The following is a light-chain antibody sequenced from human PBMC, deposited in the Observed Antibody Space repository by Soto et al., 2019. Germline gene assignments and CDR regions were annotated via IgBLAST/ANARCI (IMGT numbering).Light chain of an antibody. Sequence: DIPLTQSPSFVSASVGDRVTITCRASQEFSSYLAWYQQKPGKAPKVLIHSASVLESGVPSRFSGSVSGTHFTLTFNNLQLEDFATYYCQLLNSWPPITFGQGKRLYI. V-gene: IGKV1-9*01. CDR1: QEFSSY. CDR2: SAS. CDR3: QLLNSWPPIT. J-gene: IGKJ5*01.